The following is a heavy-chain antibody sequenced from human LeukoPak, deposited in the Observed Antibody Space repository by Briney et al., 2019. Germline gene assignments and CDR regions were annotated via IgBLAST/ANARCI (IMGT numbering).Heavy chain of an antibody. CDR3: AREVGYYGSGGHDAFDI. CDR1: GYTFTSYG. J-gene: IGHJ3*02. CDR2: INPNSGGT. V-gene: IGHV1-2*02. Sequence: GASVKVSCKASGYTFTSYGISWVRQAPGQGLEWMGWINPNSGGTNYAQKFQGRVTMTRDTSISTAYMELSRLRSDDTAVYYCAREVGYYGSGGHDAFDIWGQGTMVTVSS. D-gene: IGHD3-10*01.